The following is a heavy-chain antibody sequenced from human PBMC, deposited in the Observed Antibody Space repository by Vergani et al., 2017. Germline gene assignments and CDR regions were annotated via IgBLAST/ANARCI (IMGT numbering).Heavy chain of an antibody. CDR2: ISSSSSTI. CDR1: GFTFSSYS. J-gene: IGHJ6*03. Sequence: EVQLVESGGGLVQPGGSLRLSCAASGFTFSSYSMNWVRQAPGKGLEWVSYISSSSSTIYYADSVKGRFTISRDNAKNSLYLQMNSLRAEDTAVYYCARDSTYDFWSGYYTGYYYYMDVWGKGTTVTVSS. V-gene: IGHV3-48*01. D-gene: IGHD3-3*01. CDR3: ARDSTYDFWSGYYTGYYYYMDV.